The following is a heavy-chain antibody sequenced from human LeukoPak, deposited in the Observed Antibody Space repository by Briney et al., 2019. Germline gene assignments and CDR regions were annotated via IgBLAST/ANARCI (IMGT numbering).Heavy chain of an antibody. CDR2: INHSGST. V-gene: IGHV4-34*01. Sequence: GSLRLSCVVSGVSFIESWMSWVRQAPGKGLEWVGEINHSGSTNYNPSLKSRVTISVDTSKNQFSLKLSSVTAADTAVYYCASSGYIDYWGQGTLVTVSS. D-gene: IGHD3-22*01. CDR1: GVSFIESW. J-gene: IGHJ4*02. CDR3: ASSGYIDY.